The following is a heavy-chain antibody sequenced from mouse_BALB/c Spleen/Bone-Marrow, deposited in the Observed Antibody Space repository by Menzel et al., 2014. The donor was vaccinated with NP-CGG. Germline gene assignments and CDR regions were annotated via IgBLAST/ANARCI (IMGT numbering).Heavy chain of an antibody. CDR3: ARRHYCGYMAY. CDR2: INPDSSTI. J-gene: IGHJ4*01. D-gene: IGHD1-2*01. CDR1: GFDFSRFW. V-gene: IGHV4-1*02. Sequence: EVQLQQSGGGLVQPGGSLKLSCAASGFDFSRFWMTWVRQAPGKRLEWIGEINPDSSTINYTPSLKDKSIISRDNAKNTPSLQMSKRRSEDTALYYFARRHYCGYMAYWGQGTSVTVSS.